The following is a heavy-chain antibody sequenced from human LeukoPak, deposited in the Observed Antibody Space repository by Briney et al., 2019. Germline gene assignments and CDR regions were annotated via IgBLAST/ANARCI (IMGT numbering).Heavy chain of an antibody. V-gene: IGHV3-23*01. Sequence: PGGSLRLSCAASGFTFSSYAMSWVRQAPGKGLEWVSVISASGGRTSYADSVKGRFTVSRDNSKNTLYLQMNSLRAEDTALYYCGKDVLAGGLDVWGQGTTVTVSS. J-gene: IGHJ6*02. CDR2: ISASGGRT. CDR3: GKDVLAGGLDV. CDR1: GFTFSSYA.